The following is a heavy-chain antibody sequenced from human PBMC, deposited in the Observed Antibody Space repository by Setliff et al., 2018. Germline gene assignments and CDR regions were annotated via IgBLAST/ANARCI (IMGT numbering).Heavy chain of an antibody. V-gene: IGHV4-59*01. CDR1: GASINRDY. J-gene: IGHJ4*02. D-gene: IGHD4-17*01. Sequence: PSETLSLTCSVSGASINRDYWNWIRRPPGKGLEWIGYIHYSGSTNYNPSLKSRVTISLDTPKNQFSLRLSSVTAADTAVYYCAKEIPRYGDYIDYWGQGTLVTVSS. CDR2: IHYSGST. CDR3: AKEIPRYGDYIDY.